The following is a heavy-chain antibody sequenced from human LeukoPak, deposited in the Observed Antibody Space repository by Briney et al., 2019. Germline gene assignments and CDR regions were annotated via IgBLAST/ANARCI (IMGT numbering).Heavy chain of an antibody. CDR1: GGSISSSSYY. V-gene: IGHV4-39*01. CDR2: IYYSGRT. Sequence: SETLSLTCTVSGGSISSSSYYGGWIRQPPGKGLEWIGSIYYSGRTYYNPSLKSRVTISVDTSKNQFSLKLSSVTAADTAVYYCARLGIVVVPADLPFDYWGQGTLVTVSS. J-gene: IGHJ4*02. CDR3: ARLGIVVVPADLPFDY. D-gene: IGHD2-2*01.